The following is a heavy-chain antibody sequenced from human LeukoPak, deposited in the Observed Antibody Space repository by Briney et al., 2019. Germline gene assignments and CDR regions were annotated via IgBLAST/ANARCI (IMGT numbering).Heavy chain of an antibody. V-gene: IGHV4-4*07. CDR3: ARAKYTTLPSAFDV. D-gene: IGHD1-1*01. Sequence: PSETLSLTCTVSGGSISNDYWTWIRQPAGKGLEWIGRIYISGNAYYNPSLKSRVTMSLDTSKNRSSLNLSSVTAADTAVYYCARAKYTTLPSAFDVWGQGTMVTVSS. CDR2: IYISGNA. J-gene: IGHJ3*01. CDR1: GGSISNDY.